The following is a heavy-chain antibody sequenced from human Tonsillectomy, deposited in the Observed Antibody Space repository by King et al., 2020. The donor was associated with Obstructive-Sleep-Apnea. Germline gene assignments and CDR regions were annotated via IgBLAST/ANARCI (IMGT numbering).Heavy chain of an antibody. V-gene: IGHV1-18*04. J-gene: IGHJ6*02. D-gene: IGHD2-8*01. CDR3: ARDGYCSNGVCYTSGERVYYYYYGMDV. CDR2: ISAYNGNT. CDR1: GYTFTSYG. Sequence: VQLVESGAEVKKPGASVKVSCKASGYTFTSYGISWVRQAPGQGLEWMGWISAYNGNTNYAQKLQGRVTMTTDTSTSTAYMELRSLRSDDTAVYYCARDGYCSNGVCYTSGERVYYYYYGMDVWGQGTTVTVSS.